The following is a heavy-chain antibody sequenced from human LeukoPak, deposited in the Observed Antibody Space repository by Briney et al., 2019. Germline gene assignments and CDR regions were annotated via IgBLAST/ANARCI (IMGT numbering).Heavy chain of an antibody. V-gene: IGHV1-8*01. CDR1: GYSFTNYD. Sequence: ASVKVSCKASGYSFTNYDINWVRQASGQGLDWMGWMNPKSGNTGYAQKFQGRVTMTSNTSISTAYMELSSLRSEDTAVYYCARGPGCTSSGCPYYFDYWGQGTLVTVSS. J-gene: IGHJ4*02. D-gene: IGHD2-2*01. CDR3: ARGPGCTSSGCPYYFDY. CDR2: MNPKSGNT.